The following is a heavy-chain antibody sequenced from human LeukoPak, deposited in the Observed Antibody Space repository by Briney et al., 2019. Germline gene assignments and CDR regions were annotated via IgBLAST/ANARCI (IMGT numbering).Heavy chain of an antibody. CDR2: IDPNNGGT. CDR1: GYTFTSNY. V-gene: IGHV1-2*02. CDR3: ARDLKDDGFGAGGSLGF. Sequence: ASVKVSCKAFGYTFTSNYVHWVRQAPGQGLGWVGWIDPNNGGTYYAQHFQGRVTMTRDTSITTAYMELNSLTSDDTAVYYCARDLKDDGFGAGGSLGFWGQGTLVTVSS. J-gene: IGHJ4*02. D-gene: IGHD3-10*01.